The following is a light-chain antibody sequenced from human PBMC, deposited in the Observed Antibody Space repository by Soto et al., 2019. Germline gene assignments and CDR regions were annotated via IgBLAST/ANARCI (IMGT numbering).Light chain of an antibody. Sequence: DIVMTQSPAILSVSPGEGVTLSCRASQSVGNDVAWYHHIGGQAPRLLFYGASTRATGVPARFTGCGSGTDFTLTISSLQSEDFGIYYCQQYYNWPPAWTFGQGTRVDIK. CDR1: QSVGND. CDR2: GAS. J-gene: IGKJ1*01. CDR3: QQYYNWPPAWT. V-gene: IGKV3-15*01.